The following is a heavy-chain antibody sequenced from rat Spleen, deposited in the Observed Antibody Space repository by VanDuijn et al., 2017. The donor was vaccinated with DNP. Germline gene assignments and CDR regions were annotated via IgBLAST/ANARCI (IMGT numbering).Heavy chain of an antibody. Sequence: EVQLVESGGGLVQPGRSLKLSCAASGLTFSNYYMAWVRQAPKKGLEWVATISTSDSRTYYPDSVKGRFTISRDNAKRNLYLQMNSLKSEDTATYYCASTVVTLFDYWGQGVMVTGSS. CDR2: ISTSDSRT. V-gene: IGHV5-25*01. CDR1: GLTFSNYY. CDR3: ASTVVTLFDY. J-gene: IGHJ2*01. D-gene: IGHD1-1*01.